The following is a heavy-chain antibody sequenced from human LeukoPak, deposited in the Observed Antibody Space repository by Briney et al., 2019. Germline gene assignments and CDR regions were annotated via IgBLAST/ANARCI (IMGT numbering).Heavy chain of an antibody. CDR1: GYTFTSYG. J-gene: IGHJ4*02. D-gene: IGHD6-19*01. CDR3: ARGQAVAGTPYYFDY. CDR2: ISAYSGNT. Sequence: ASVTVSCKASGYTFTSYGISWVRQAPGQGLERMGWISAYSGNTNYAQKLQGRVTMTTDTSTSTAYMELRSLRSDDTAVYYCARGQAVAGTPYYFDYWGQGTLVTVSS. V-gene: IGHV1-18*01.